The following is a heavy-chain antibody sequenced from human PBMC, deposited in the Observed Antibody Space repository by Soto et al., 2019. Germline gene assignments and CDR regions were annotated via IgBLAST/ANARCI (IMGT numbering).Heavy chain of an antibody. CDR2: MNPNSGNT. V-gene: IGHV1-8*01. CDR3: ARGVGYSYGYGDYYYYMDV. CDR1: GYTFTSYD. Sequence: GASVKVSRKASGYTFTSYDINWVRQATGQGLERMGWMNPNSGNTGYAQKFQGRVTMTRNTSISTAYMELSSLRSEDTAVYYCARGVGYSYGYGDYYYYMDVWGKGTTVTVSS. D-gene: IGHD5-18*01. J-gene: IGHJ6*03.